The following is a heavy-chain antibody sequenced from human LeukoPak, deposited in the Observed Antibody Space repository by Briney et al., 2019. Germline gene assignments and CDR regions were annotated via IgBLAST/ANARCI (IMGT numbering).Heavy chain of an antibody. J-gene: IGHJ4*02. CDR3: ARQTMGIAVAEFDY. Sequence: SETLSLTCTVSGGSISSYYWSWLRQPPGKGLEWIGYIYYSGSTNYNPSLKSRVTISVDTSKNQFSLKLSSVTAADTAVYYCARQTMGIAVAEFDYWGQGTLVTVSS. V-gene: IGHV4-59*08. D-gene: IGHD6-19*01. CDR2: IYYSGST. CDR1: GGSISSYY.